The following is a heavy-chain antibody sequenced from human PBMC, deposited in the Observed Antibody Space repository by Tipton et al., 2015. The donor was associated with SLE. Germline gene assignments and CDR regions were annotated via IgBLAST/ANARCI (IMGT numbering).Heavy chain of an antibody. CDR1: GYLISSGYY. Sequence: LRLSCGVSGYLISSGYYWGWIRQPPGKGLEWIGSIYHSGSTHYNPSLKSRVTMSVDTSKNQFSLKLSSVTAADTAVFYCARHWGKDGYNYWYFDLWGRGTLVTVSS. J-gene: IGHJ2*01. V-gene: IGHV4-38-2*01. CDR2: IYHSGST. CDR3: ARHWGKDGYNYWYFDL. D-gene: IGHD5-24*01.